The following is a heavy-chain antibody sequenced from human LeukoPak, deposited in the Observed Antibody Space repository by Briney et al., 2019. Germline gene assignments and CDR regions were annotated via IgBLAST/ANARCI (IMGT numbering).Heavy chain of an antibody. CDR1: GGSFSGYY. Sequence: SETLSLTCAVYGGSFSGYYWSWIRQPPGKGLEWIGEINHSGSTNYNPSLKSRVTISVDTSKNQFSLKLSSVTAADTAVYYCASMRMVRGVITTKVDYWGQGTLVTVSS. CDR3: ASMRMVRGVITTKVDY. D-gene: IGHD3-10*01. J-gene: IGHJ4*02. CDR2: INHSGST. V-gene: IGHV4-34*01.